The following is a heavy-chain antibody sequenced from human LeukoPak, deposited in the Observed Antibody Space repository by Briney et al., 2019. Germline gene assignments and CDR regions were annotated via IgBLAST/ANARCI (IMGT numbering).Heavy chain of an antibody. Sequence: GGSLRLSCAASGFTFSSYSMNWVRQAPGKGLEWVSSISSSSSYIYYADSVKGRFTISRDNAKNSLYLQMNSLKAEDTAAYYCARDNWAGYYESSGYYYRHFDYWGQGTLVTVSS. J-gene: IGHJ4*02. CDR2: ISSSSSYI. V-gene: IGHV3-21*01. D-gene: IGHD3-22*01. CDR1: GFTFSSYS. CDR3: ARDNWAGYYESSGYYYRHFDY.